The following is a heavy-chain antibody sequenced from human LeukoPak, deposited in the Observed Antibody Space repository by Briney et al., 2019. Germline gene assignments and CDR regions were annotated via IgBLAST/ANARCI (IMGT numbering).Heavy chain of an antibody. J-gene: IGHJ4*02. CDR2: ISGSGDST. D-gene: IGHD3-22*01. V-gene: IGHV3-23*01. CDR3: AKDQSSGYYLYYFDY. CDR1: GFTFSSFA. Sequence: GGSLGLSCAASGFTFSSFAVSWVRQAPGKGLEWVSAISGSGDSTYYADSVKGRFTISRDNSKNTLYLQMNSLRAEDTAVYYCAKDQSSGYYLYYFDYWGQGTLVTVSS.